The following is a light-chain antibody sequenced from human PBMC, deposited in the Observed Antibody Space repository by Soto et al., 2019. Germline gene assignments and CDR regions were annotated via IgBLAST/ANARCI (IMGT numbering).Light chain of an antibody. Sequence: EIVLTQSPGTLSLSPGERAALSCRASQSVSGSYVAWYQQKPGQAPRLLIYEASRRATGIPDRFSGSGSGTDFSLTISRLEPEDFAVYYCQHYDSLRWTFGLGTKVEIK. V-gene: IGKV3-20*01. CDR3: QHYDSLRWT. CDR1: QSVSGSY. J-gene: IGKJ1*01. CDR2: EAS.